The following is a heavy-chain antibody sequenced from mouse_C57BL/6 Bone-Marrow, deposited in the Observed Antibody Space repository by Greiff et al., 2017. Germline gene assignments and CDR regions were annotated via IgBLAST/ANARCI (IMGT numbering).Heavy chain of an antibody. D-gene: IGHD2-1*01. CDR2: IYPGSGST. CDR3: ARGKRDYFDY. V-gene: IGHV1-55*01. J-gene: IGHJ2*01. CDR1: GYTFTSYW. Sequence: QVQLQQPGAELVKPGASVKMSCKASGYTFTSYWITWVKQRPGQGLEWIGDIYPGSGSTNYTAQFKSKATLTVDTSSSTAYMQLSSLTSEDSAVYYCARGKRDYFDYWGQGTTLTGSS.